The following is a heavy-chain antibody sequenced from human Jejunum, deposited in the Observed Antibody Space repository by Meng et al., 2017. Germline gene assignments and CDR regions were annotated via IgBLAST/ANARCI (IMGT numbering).Heavy chain of an antibody. V-gene: IGHV4-4*02. CDR2: IYNGGNT. CDR1: GGYINKENW. J-gene: IGHJ4*02. CDR3: VRGEFAMLARFDF. D-gene: IGHD2-2*01. Sequence: QVQLQESGPGLVKPSGTLSLTCAVSGGYINKENWWSWVRQSPERGLEWIGDIYNGGNTNYNPSLNRRVTMSVDESTNQMSLKLTSVTAADTAVYYCVRGEFAMLARFDFWGQGILVTVSS.